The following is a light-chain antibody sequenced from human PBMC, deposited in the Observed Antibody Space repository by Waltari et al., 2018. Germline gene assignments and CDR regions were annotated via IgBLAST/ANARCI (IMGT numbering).Light chain of an antibody. Sequence: QSALTQPPSASGSPGQSVTISCTGTSSDVGEYHFVSWYQQHPGKAPKLIIYEVTQRPSGVPDRFSGSKSGNTASLTVSGLQTEDDGNYYCSSYAGNNIVIFGGGTKLTVL. CDR3: SSYAGNNIVI. CDR1: SSDVGEYHF. J-gene: IGLJ2*01. V-gene: IGLV2-8*01. CDR2: EVT.